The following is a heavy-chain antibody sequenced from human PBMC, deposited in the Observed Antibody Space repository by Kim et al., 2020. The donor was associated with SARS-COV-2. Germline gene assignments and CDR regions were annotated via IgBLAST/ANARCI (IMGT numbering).Heavy chain of an antibody. D-gene: IGHD3-9*01. J-gene: IGHJ4*02. Sequence: GGSLRLSCAASGFTVSSNYMSWVRQAPGKGLEWVSVIYSGGSTYYADSVKGRFTISRDNSKNTLYLQMNSLRAEDTAVYYCATRHYDILTGYYSWGQGTLVTVSS. CDR2: IYSGGST. V-gene: IGHV3-53*01. CDR1: GFTVSSNY. CDR3: ATRHYDILTGYYS.